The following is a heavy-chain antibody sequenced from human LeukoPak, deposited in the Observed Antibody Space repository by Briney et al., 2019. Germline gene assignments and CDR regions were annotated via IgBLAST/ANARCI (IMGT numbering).Heavy chain of an antibody. J-gene: IGHJ5*02. D-gene: IGHD2-15*01. CDR1: GYSFTSYW. CDR2: IYPGDSDT. CDR3: AGCPDCSGGSCYEDWFDP. V-gene: IGHV5-51*01. Sequence: GESLQISCNGSGYSFTSYWIGWVRQMPGKGLGWRGIIYPGDSDTRYSPSFQGQVTISADKSISTAYLQWSSLKASDTAMYYCAGCPDCSGGSCYEDWFDPWGQGTLVTVSS.